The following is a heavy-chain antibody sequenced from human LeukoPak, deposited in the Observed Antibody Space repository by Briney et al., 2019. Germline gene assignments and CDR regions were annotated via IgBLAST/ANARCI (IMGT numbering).Heavy chain of an antibody. CDR2: IYYSGST. J-gene: IGHJ4*02. V-gene: IGHV4-59*08. CDR3: ARGILYSGSYV. D-gene: IGHD1-26*01. CDR1: GGSISSYY. Sequence: SETLSLTCTVSGGSISSYYWSWIRQPPGKGLEWIGYIYYSGSTNYNPPLKSRVTISVDTSKNQFSLKLSSVTAADTAVYYCARGILYSGSYVWGQGTLVTVSS.